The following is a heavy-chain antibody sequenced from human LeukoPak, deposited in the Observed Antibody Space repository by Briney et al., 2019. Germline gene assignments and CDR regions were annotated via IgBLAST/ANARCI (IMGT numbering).Heavy chain of an antibody. V-gene: IGHV3-23*01. CDR2: ISGSGGST. CDR3: AKGSKSGLRVTRIDY. J-gene: IGHJ4*02. Sequence: GGSLRLSCEASGFTFSNYAMSWVRQAPGKGLEWVSAISGSGGSTYYADSVKGRFTISRDNSKNTLYLQMNSLRAEDTAVYYCAKGSKSGLRVTRIDYWGQGTLVTVSS. CDR1: GFTFSNYA. D-gene: IGHD3-10*01.